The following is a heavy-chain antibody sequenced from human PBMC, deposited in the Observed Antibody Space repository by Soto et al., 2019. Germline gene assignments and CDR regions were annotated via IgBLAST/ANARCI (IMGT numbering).Heavy chain of an antibody. D-gene: IGHD3-10*02. Sequence: QLQLQESGPGLVKPSETLSLTCTVSGGSTSNSSHYWGWIRQPPGRGLEWLGSIYYTGATYYNPSLKSXXTXSXXTSKAQFSLKLSSVTAADTAVYSCASAMYDRGPTHWGQGALVTVSS. V-gene: IGHV4-39*01. CDR1: GGSTSNSSHY. CDR2: IYYTGAT. J-gene: IGHJ4*02. CDR3: ASAMYDRGPTH.